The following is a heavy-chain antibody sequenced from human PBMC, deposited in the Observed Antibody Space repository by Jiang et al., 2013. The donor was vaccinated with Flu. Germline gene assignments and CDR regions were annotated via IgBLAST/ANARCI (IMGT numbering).Heavy chain of an antibody. CDR2: ISASGGAT. Sequence: VQLLESGGDLVQPGGSLRLSCATSGFSFSSYAMSWVRQAPGKGLEWVSDISASGGATFHADSVKGRFTISRDNSKNTLYLQMNNVRAEDTAVYFCAKRGSWIQFVGADALDIWGRRANGHRLF. D-gene: IGHD5-18*01. J-gene: IGHJ3*02. CDR1: GFSFSSYA. V-gene: IGHV3-23*01. CDR3: AKRGSWIQFVGADALDI.